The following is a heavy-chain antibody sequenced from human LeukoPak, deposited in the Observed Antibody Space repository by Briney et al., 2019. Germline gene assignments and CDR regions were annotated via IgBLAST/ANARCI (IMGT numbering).Heavy chain of an antibody. V-gene: IGHV1-69*05. CDR2: IIPIFGTA. CDR3: ASSIEMATITFGY. Sequence: SVKVSCKASGGTFSSYAISWVRQAPGQGLEWMGGIIPIFGTANYAQKFQGRVTITTDESTSTAYMELSSLRSEDTAVYYCASSIEMATITFGYWGQGTLVTVSS. CDR1: GGTFSSYA. J-gene: IGHJ4*02. D-gene: IGHD5-24*01.